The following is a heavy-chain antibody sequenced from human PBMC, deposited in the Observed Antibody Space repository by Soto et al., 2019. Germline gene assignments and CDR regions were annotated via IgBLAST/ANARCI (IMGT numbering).Heavy chain of an antibody. CDR2: ISSSSSYI. D-gene: IGHD3-22*01. CDR3: ARCFRGPRWLLENYFDY. Sequence: EVQLVESGGGLVKPGGSLRLSCAASGFTFSSYSMNWVRQAPGKGLEWVSSISSSSSYIYYADSVKGRFTISRDNAKNSLYLQMNSLRAEDTAVYYCARCFRGPRWLLENYFDYWGQGTLVTVSS. CDR1: GFTFSSYS. J-gene: IGHJ4*02. V-gene: IGHV3-21*01.